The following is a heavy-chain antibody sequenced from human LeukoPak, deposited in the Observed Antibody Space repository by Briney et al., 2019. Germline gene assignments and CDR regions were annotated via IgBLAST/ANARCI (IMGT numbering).Heavy chain of an antibody. D-gene: IGHD5-18*01. V-gene: IGHV4-59*08. CDR3: ASLGYSYGSDFDY. CDR2: IYYSGST. CDR1: GGSISSYY. Sequence: SETLSLTCTVSGGSISSYYWSWIRQPPGKGLEWIGYIYYSGSTNYNPSLKSRVTISVDTSKNQFSLKLSSVTAADTAVYYGASLGYSYGSDFDYWGQGTLVTVSS. J-gene: IGHJ4*02.